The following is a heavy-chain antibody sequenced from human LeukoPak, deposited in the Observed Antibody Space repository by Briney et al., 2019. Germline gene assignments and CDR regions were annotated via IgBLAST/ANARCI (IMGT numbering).Heavy chain of an antibody. CDR2: INHSGST. CDR1: GGSFSGYY. D-gene: IGHD2-15*01. J-gene: IGHJ6*03. V-gene: IGHV4-34*01. CDR3: ARGYCSGGSCYSVIYYYYYYMDV. Sequence: SETLSLTCAVYGGSFSGYYWSWIRQPPGKGLEWIGEINHSGSTNYNPSLESRVTISVDTSKNQFSLKLSSVTAADTAVYYCARGYCSGGSCYSVIYYYYYYMDVWGKGTTVTVSS.